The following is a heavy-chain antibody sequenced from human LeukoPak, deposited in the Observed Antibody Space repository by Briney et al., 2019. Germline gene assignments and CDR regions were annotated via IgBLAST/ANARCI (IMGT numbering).Heavy chain of an antibody. CDR3: ARENDILTGYYSLEDDAFDI. J-gene: IGHJ3*02. Sequence: SETLSLTCTVSGGSISSSSYYWGWIRQPPGKGLEWIGSIYYSGSTYYNPSLKSRVTISVDTSKNQFSLKLSSVTAADTAVYYCARENDILTGYYSLEDDAFDIWGQGTMVTVSS. V-gene: IGHV4-39*07. CDR2: IYYSGST. D-gene: IGHD3-9*01. CDR1: GGSISSSSYY.